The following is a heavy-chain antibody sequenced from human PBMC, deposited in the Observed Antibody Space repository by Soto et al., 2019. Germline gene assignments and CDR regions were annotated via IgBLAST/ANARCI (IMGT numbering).Heavy chain of an antibody. V-gene: IGHV3-7*04. J-gene: IGHJ4*02. CDR1: GFTFSDYW. Sequence: GGSLRLSCAASGFTFSDYWMSWVRQAPGKGLEWVANIKQDGTQTYYVDSLKGRFTISRDNAKNSLYLQMNSLRGEDTAVYYCARERSRIVYWRLGTLVTVSS. CDR2: IKQDGTQT. CDR3: ARERSRIVY.